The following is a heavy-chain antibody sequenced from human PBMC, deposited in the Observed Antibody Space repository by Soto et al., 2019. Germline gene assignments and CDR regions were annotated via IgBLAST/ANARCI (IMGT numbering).Heavy chain of an antibody. V-gene: IGHV4-34*09. J-gene: IGHJ5*02. Sequence: SETLSLTCAVYGGSFSGYYWSWIRQPPGKGLEWIGYIYYRGNTDYNPSLQSRVTISVDTSKNQFSLKLSSVTAADTAVYYCARDYYGSGTYAGWFDPWGQGMLVTVSS. CDR3: ARDYYGSGTYAGWFDP. CDR1: GGSFSGYY. CDR2: IYYRGNT. D-gene: IGHD3-10*01.